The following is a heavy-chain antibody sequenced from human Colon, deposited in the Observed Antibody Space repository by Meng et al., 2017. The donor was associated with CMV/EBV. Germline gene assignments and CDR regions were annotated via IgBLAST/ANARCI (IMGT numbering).Heavy chain of an antibody. CDR2: IKQDGSEK. J-gene: IGHJ4*02. Sequence: GESLKISCAASGFKFDDYTMFWVRQAPGKGLQWVANIKQDGSEKNYVDSVKGRFTISRDNAKNSLYLQLNSLRANDTAVYFCAGGSGWITDSWGQGTLVTVSS. CDR3: AGGSGWITDS. CDR1: GFKFDDYT. D-gene: IGHD6-19*01. V-gene: IGHV3-7*04.